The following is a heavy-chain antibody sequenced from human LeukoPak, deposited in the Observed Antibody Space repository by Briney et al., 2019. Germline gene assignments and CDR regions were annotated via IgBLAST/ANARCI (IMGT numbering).Heavy chain of an antibody. CDR3: ARHNWNDNWFDP. CDR1: GGSISSTNW. V-gene: IGHV4-4*02. D-gene: IGHD1-20*01. Sequence: SETLSLTCAVSGGSISSTNWWSWVRQPPGKGLEWIGEIYHSGSTNYNPPLKSRVTISVDKSKNQFSLNLSSVTAADTAVYYCARHNWNDNWFDPWGQGTLVTVSS. J-gene: IGHJ5*02. CDR2: IYHSGST.